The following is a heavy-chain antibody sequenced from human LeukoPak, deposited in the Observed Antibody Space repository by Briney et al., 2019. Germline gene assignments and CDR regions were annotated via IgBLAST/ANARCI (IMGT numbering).Heavy chain of an antibody. CDR1: GFTFSNYW. Sequence: GGSLRLSCAASGFTFSNYWMSWVRQAPGKGLEWVADIKQDGSEIYYMDSVKGRFTISRDNAKSSLYLQMNSLRAEDTAVYYCARDPTLADYWGRGTLVTVSS. CDR3: ARDPTLADY. J-gene: IGHJ4*02. D-gene: IGHD3-3*02. V-gene: IGHV3-7*01. CDR2: IKQDGSEI.